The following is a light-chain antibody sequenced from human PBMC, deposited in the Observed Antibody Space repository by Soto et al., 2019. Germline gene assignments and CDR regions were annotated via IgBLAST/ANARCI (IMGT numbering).Light chain of an antibody. J-gene: IGLJ3*02. Sequence: QSALTQPASVSGSPGQSITISCTGTSSDVGGYNYVSWYQQHPGKAPKLMIYEVSNRPSGVSNRLSGSKSGNTASLTISGLQAEDEADYYCSSYTSSSNLVFGGGTKLTVL. V-gene: IGLV2-14*01. CDR2: EVS. CDR3: SSYTSSSNLV. CDR1: SSDVGGYNY.